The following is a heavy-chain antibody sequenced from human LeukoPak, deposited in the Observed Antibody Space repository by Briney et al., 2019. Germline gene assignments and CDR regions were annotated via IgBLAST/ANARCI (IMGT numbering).Heavy chain of an antibody. D-gene: IGHD3-16*01. CDR2: IYHSGST. V-gene: IGHV4-4*02. J-gene: IGHJ4*02. CDR1: GGSISSSNW. Sequence: SETLSLTCAVSGGSISSSNWWSWVRQPPGKGLEWIGEIYHSGSTNYNPSLKSRVTMSVDTSKNQFSLKLTSMTAADTAVYYCARDRGSYPYYFNYWGQGTLVTVSS. CDR3: ARDRGSYPYYFNY.